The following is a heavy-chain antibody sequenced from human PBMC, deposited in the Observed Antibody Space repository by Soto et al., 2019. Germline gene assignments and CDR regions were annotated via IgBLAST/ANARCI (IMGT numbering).Heavy chain of an antibody. CDR2: IYWNDDK. V-gene: IGHV2-5*01. CDR1: GFSLTTSVVG. CDR3: AHHTITPATNWFDP. J-gene: IGHJ5*02. Sequence: GPTLVNPTQTLTLTCTFSGFSLTTSVVGVGWIRQPPGKALEWLALIYWNDDKRYSPSLRGRLTITKDTSKNQVVLAMTNMDPVDTATYYCAHHTITPATNWFDPWGLGTLVTVSS. D-gene: IGHD2-2*01.